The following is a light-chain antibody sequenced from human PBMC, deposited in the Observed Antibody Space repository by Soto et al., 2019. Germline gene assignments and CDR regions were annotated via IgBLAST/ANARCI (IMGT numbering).Light chain of an antibody. V-gene: IGKV3-15*01. CDR2: GAS. CDR3: QQYNNWPPIT. CDR1: QSVSSN. J-gene: IGKJ5*01. Sequence: EIVLTQSPGTLSLSPGERATLSCRASQSVSSNLAWYQQKPGQAPRLLIYGASTRATGIPARFSGSGSGTEFALTISSLQSEDFAVYYCQQYNNWPPITFGQGTRLEI.